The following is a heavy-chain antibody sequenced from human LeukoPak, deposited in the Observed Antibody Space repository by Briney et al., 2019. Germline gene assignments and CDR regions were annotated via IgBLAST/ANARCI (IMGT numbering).Heavy chain of an antibody. CDR3: ARGRGSDY. CDR1: GFTFSSFW. Sequence: GGSLRLSCAASGFTFSSFWVIWVRQAPGKGLEWVANVKQDGSEKYYVDSVKGRFTISRDNAKNSLYLQMNSLRVEDTAVYYCARGRGSDYWGQGTLVTVSS. J-gene: IGHJ4*02. CDR2: VKQDGSEK. D-gene: IGHD2-15*01. V-gene: IGHV3-7*01.